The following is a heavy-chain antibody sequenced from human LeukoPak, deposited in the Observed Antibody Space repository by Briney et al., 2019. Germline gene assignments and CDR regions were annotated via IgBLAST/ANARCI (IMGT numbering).Heavy chain of an antibody. Sequence: GGSLRLSCAASRFTFSSYGMNWVRQAPGKGLEWVSYISSSSSTIYYADSVMGRITISRDNAKNSLYLQMNSLRAEDTAVYYCARAGAYSSSWAGNDYWGQGTLVTVSS. V-gene: IGHV3-48*01. CDR1: RFTFSSYG. J-gene: IGHJ4*02. CDR3: ARAGAYSSSWAGNDY. CDR2: ISSSSSTI. D-gene: IGHD6-6*01.